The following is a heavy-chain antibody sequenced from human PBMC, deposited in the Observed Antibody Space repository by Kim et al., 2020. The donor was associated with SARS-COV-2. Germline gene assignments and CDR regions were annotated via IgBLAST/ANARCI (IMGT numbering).Heavy chain of an antibody. D-gene: IGHD3-3*01. CDR3: ARARAGYYDGGLDY. V-gene: IGHV3-30*07. Sequence: AEPVNGRFTIARDNAKNPLYLQMNSLRAEDTAVYYCARARAGYYDGGLDYWGRGTLVTVSS. J-gene: IGHJ4*02.